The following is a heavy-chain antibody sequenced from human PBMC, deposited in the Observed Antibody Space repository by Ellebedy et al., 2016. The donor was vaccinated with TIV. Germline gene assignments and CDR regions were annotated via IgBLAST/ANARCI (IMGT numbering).Heavy chain of an antibody. CDR3: ARDYGRYYDTSGYYFDY. J-gene: IGHJ4*02. CDR1: GYTFTTYY. CDR2: INPSGGST. V-gene: IGHV1-46*01. D-gene: IGHD3-22*01. Sequence: AASVKVSCKASGYTFTTYYIHWVRQAPGQGLEWMGMINPSGGSTNYAQKFQGRITMTRDTSTSTVYMELSSLRSEDTAVYYCARDYGRYYDTSGYYFDYWGQGTLVTVSS.